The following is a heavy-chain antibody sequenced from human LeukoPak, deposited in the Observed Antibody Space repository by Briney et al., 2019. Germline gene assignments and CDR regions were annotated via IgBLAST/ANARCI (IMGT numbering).Heavy chain of an antibody. J-gene: IGHJ5*02. CDR2: IIPLFGTA. CDR1: GGTFSSYA. CDR3: AVGNFTYYYDSSGYYWFDP. D-gene: IGHD3-22*01. Sequence: ASVKVSCKASGGTFSSYAIRWVRQAPGQGLEWMGRIIPLFGTANYAQTFQGRVTITTDQSTSTAYMELSRLRSEDTPVYYCAVGNFTYYYDSSGYYWFDPWGQGTLVTVSS. V-gene: IGHV1-69*05.